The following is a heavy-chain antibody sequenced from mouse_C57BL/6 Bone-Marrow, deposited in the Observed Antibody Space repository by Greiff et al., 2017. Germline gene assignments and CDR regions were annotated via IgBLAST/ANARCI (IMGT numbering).Heavy chain of an antibody. CDR1: GFSLSRYG. V-gene: IGHV2-2*01. CDR3: ARKENPLGTMDY. J-gene: IGHJ4*01. CDR2: IWSGGIT. Sequence: VQGVESGPGLVQPSQSLSITCTVSGFSLSRYGVHWVRQSPGKGLEWLGVIWSGGITDYTAAFISRLSITRDNSKSQVFFKMSSLHADDTAIYYCARKENPLGTMDYWGQGTSVTVSS.